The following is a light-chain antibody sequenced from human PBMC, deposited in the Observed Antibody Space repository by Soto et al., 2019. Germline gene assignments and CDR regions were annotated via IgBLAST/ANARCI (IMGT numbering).Light chain of an antibody. CDR3: TSYVGSNIWV. Sequence: QSALTQPPSASGSPGQSVTISCTGTSSDVGAYKDVSWYQHYPGKAPKLMIYEVSKRPSGVPDRFSGSKSGNTASLTVSGLQAEDEADYYCTSYVGSNIWVFGGGTKLTVL. CDR1: SSDVGAYKD. V-gene: IGLV2-8*01. J-gene: IGLJ3*02. CDR2: EVS.